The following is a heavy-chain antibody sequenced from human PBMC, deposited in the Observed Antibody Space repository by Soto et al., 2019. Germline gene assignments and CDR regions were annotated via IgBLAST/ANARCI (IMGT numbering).Heavy chain of an antibody. J-gene: IGHJ6*02. Sequence: SGPTLVNPTQTLTLTCTFSGFSLSTSGMCVSWIRQPPGKALEWLALIDWDDDKYYSTSLKTRLTISKDTSKNQVVLTMTNMDPVDTATYYCARGRWLAYYYYYGMDVWGQGTTVTVSS. D-gene: IGHD6-19*01. CDR3: ARGRWLAYYYYYGMDV. CDR2: IDWDDDK. CDR1: GFSLSTSGMC. V-gene: IGHV2-70*01.